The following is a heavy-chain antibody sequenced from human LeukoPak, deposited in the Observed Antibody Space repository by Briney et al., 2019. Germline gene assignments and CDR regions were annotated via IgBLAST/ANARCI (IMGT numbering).Heavy chain of an antibody. J-gene: IGHJ4*02. D-gene: IGHD3-16*01. Sequence: GGSLRLSCAASGFTFSSYSMNWVRQAPGKGLEWVSSISSSSSYIYYADSVKGRFTISRDNAKNSLYLQMNSLRAEDMAVYYCARDLLITFGGAPYLDYWGQGTLVTVSS. V-gene: IGHV3-21*01. CDR3: ARDLLITFGGAPYLDY. CDR2: ISSSSSYI. CDR1: GFTFSSYS.